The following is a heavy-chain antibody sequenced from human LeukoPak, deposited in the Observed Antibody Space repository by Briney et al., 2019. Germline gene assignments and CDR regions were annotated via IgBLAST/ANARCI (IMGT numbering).Heavy chain of an antibody. Sequence: PGRSLRLSCAASGFPFSRDSMPWVRQTPGKGLVWLSRISPDGSVTNYADSVKGRFTISRDNAKNTLYLQMNSLRDEDTAVYYCASDVAYKFDYWGQGTLVTFSS. J-gene: IGHJ4*02. D-gene: IGHD5-24*01. V-gene: IGHV3-74*01. CDR2: ISPDGSVT. CDR3: ASDVAYKFDY. CDR1: GFPFSRDS.